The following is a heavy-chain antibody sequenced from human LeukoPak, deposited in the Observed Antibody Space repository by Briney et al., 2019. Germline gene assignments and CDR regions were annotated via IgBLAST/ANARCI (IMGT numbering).Heavy chain of an antibody. D-gene: IGHD4-17*01. CDR3: ARDDYGDYGHYFDY. CDR2: ISSSSSYI. CDR1: GFTFSSYS. V-gene: IGHV3-21*01. Sequence: GGSPRLSCAASGFTFSSYSMNWVRQAPGKGLEWVSSISSSSSYIYYADSVKGRFTISRDNAKNSLYLQMNSLRAEDTAVYYCARDDYGDYGHYFDYWGQGTLVTVSS. J-gene: IGHJ4*02.